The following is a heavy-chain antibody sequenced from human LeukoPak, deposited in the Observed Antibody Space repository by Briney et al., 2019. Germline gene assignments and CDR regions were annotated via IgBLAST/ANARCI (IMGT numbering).Heavy chain of an antibody. CDR2: IKSKTDGGTT. CDR1: GLTFSNAW. CDR3: ITDPGEWEPI. D-gene: IGHD1-26*01. V-gene: IGHV3-15*01. J-gene: IGHJ3*02. Sequence: GGSLRLSCAASGLTFSNAWMCWVRQAPGKGLEWVGRIKSKTDGGTTDYGAPVKGRFIISRDDSKNTLYLQMNGLKIEDTAVYYCITDPGEWEPIWGQGTMVTVSS.